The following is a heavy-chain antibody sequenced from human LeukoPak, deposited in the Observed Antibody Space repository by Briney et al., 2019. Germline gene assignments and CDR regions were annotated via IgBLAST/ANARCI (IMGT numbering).Heavy chain of an antibody. CDR2: INPNSGGT. CDR1: GYTFTGYY. D-gene: IGHD6-19*01. Sequence: VASVKVSCKASGYTFTGYYMHWVRQAPGQGLEWMGRINPNSGGTNYAQKFQGRVTMTRDTSISTAYMELSRLRSDDTAVYYCARGIAGYSSGHYFDYWGQGTLVTVSS. CDR3: ARGIAGYSSGHYFDY. V-gene: IGHV1-2*02. J-gene: IGHJ4*02.